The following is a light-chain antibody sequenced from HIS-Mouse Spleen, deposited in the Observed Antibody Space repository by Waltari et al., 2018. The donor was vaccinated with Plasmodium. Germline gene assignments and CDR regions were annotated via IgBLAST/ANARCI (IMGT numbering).Light chain of an antibody. Sequence: EIVMTQSPATLSVSPGERATLSCRASQRVSSNLAWYQQKPCQAPRLLSYGASTRATGIPARFSGSGSGTEFTLTISSLQSEDFAVYYCQQYNNWPFTFGPGTKVDIK. CDR3: QQYNNWPFT. CDR2: GAS. CDR1: QRVSSN. J-gene: IGKJ3*01. V-gene: IGKV3-15*01.